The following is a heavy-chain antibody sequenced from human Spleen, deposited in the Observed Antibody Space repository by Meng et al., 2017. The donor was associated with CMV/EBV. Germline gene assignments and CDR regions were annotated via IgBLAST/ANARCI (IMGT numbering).Heavy chain of an antibody. V-gene: IGHV3-23*01. J-gene: IGHJ4*02. CDR2: ISGSGGST. Sequence: GESLKISCAASGFTFSNYWMSWVRQAPGKGLEWVSAISGSGGSTYYADSVKGRFTISRDNSKNTLYLQMNSLRAEDTAVYYCAKDFGQQLELDYWGQGTLVTVSS. D-gene: IGHD6-13*01. CDR1: GFTFSNYW. CDR3: AKDFGQQLELDY.